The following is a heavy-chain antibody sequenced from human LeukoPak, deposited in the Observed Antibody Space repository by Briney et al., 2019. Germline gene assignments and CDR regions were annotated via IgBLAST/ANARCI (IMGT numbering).Heavy chain of an antibody. CDR1: GFSISSGYN. D-gene: IGHD2-21*02. V-gene: IGHV4-38-2*02. J-gene: IGHJ3*02. Sequence: PSETLSLTCTVSGFSISSGYNWAWIRQPPGKGLDWIGIISHLGNTYYNPSLKSRVTISVDTSKNQFSLRLSSVSAADTAMYYCAREVYCGGDCYSWGSDTFDIWGQGTMVTVSS. CDR2: ISHLGNT. CDR3: AREVYCGGDCYSWGSDTFDI.